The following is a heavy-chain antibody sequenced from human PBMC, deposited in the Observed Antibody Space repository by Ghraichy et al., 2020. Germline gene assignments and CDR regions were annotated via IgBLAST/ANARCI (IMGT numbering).Heavy chain of an antibody. V-gene: IGHV1-18*01. D-gene: IGHD3-22*01. CDR1: GYTFTSYG. J-gene: IGHJ5*02. CDR3: ARELVVITTLTCWFDP. Sequence: ASVKVSCKASGYTFTSYGISWVRQAPGQGLEWMGWISAYNGNTNYAQKLQGRVTMTTDTSTSTAYMELRSLRSDDTAVYYCARELVVITTLTCWFDPWGQGTLVTVSS. CDR2: ISAYNGNT.